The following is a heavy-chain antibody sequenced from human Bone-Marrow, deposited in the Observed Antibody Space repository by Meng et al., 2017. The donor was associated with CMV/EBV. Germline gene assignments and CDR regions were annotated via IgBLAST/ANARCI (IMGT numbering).Heavy chain of an antibody. CDR3: ARLLLAAVAGDY. V-gene: IGHV3-30-3*01. D-gene: IGHD6-19*01. CDR1: GFTFSSYA. J-gene: IGHJ4*02. Sequence: QGQLVESGGGVVQPGRSLRLSCAASGFTFSSYAMHWVRQAPGKGLEWVAVISYDGSNKYYADSVKGRFTISRDNSKNTLYLQMNSLRAEDTAVYYCARLLLAAVAGDYWGQGTLVTVSS. CDR2: ISYDGSNK.